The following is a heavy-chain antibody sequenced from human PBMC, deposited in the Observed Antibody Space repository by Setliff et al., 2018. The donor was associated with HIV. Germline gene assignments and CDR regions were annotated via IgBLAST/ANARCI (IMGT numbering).Heavy chain of an antibody. CDR2: IDPTDSYI. D-gene: IGHD3-10*01. Sequence: GESLKISCKGSGYSFTNYWISWVRQMPGKGLEWMGRIDPTDSYINYSPSFQGHVTISADRSISSAYLQWSSLKALDTAMYYCARHEAGGGMDVWGQGTTVTVSS. CDR1: GYSFTNYW. V-gene: IGHV5-10-1*01. J-gene: IGHJ6*02. CDR3: ARHEAGGGMDV.